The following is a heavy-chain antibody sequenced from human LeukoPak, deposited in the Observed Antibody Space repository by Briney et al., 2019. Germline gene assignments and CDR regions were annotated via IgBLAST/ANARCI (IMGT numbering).Heavy chain of an antibody. CDR3: ARGSGSSWYSSYYYYMDV. Sequence: SETLSLTCTVSGGSISSYYWSWIRQPPGKGLEWIGYIYYSGSTNYNPPLKSRVTISVDTSKNQFSLRLSSVTAADTAVYYCARGSGSSWYSSYYYYMDVWGKGTTVTVSS. CDR2: IYYSGST. CDR1: GGSISSYY. D-gene: IGHD6-13*01. V-gene: IGHV4-59*01. J-gene: IGHJ6*03.